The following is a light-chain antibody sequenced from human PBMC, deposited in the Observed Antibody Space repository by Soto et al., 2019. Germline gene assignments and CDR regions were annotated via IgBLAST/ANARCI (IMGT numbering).Light chain of an antibody. CDR2: DAS. J-gene: IGKJ4*01. CDR3: QQYNSYPLT. Sequence: DIQMTQSPSTLSASVGDRVTITCRASQSMSSLLAWYQQKPGKAPKFLIYDASSLESGVQSRFSGSVSGTEFTLTISSLQPDDFATYYCQQYNSYPLTFGGGTKVDIK. V-gene: IGKV1-5*01. CDR1: QSMSSL.